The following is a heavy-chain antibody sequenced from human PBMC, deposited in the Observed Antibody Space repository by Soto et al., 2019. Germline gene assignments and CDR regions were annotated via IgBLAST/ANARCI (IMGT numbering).Heavy chain of an antibody. J-gene: IGHJ4*02. V-gene: IGHV1-18*01. CDR3: ARYYYDSSGYPSRPFDY. Sequence: ASVKVSCTASGYTFTSYGISWVRQAPGQGLEWMGWISAYNGNTNYAQKLQGRVTMTTDTSTSTAYMELRSLRSDDTAVYYCARYYYDSSGYPSRPFDYWGQGTLVTVSS. CDR2: ISAYNGNT. D-gene: IGHD3-22*01. CDR1: GYTFTSYG.